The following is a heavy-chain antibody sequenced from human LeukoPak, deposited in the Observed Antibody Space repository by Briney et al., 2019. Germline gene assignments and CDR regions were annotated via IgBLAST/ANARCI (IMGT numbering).Heavy chain of an antibody. V-gene: IGHV1-8*03. CDR3: ARELIYYYDSSGYLSEY. CDR1: GYTFTSYD. J-gene: IGHJ4*02. CDR2: MNPNSGNT. Sequence: ASVKVSCKASGYTFTSYDINWVRQATGQGLEWMGWMNPNSGNTGYAQKFQGRVTITADKSTSTAYMELSSLRSEDTAVYYCARELIYYYDSSGYLSEYWGQGTLVTVSS. D-gene: IGHD3-22*01.